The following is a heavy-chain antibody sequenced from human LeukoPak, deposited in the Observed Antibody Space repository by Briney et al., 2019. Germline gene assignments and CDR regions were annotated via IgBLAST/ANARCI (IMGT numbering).Heavy chain of an antibody. CDR1: GFTFGDYA. J-gene: IGHJ2*01. Sequence: GGSLRLSCAASGFTFGDYAMSWFRQAPGKGLEWVGFIRSKAYGGTTEYAASVKGRFTISRDDSKSIAYLQMNSLKTEDTAVYYCTRTPITMIVVVEEGYWYFDLWGRGTLVTVSS. D-gene: IGHD3-22*01. V-gene: IGHV3-49*03. CDR3: TRTPITMIVVVEEGYWYFDL. CDR2: IRSKAYGGTT.